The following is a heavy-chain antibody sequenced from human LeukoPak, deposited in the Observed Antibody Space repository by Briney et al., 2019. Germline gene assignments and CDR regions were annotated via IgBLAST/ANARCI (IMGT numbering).Heavy chain of an antibody. CDR2: ISYDGSNK. CDR1: GFTFSSYG. V-gene: IGHV3-30*18. Sequence: GRSLRLSCAASGFTFSSYGMHWVRQAPGKGLEWVAVISYDGSNKYYADSVKGRFTISRDKSKNTLYLQMNSLRAEDTAVYYCAKDLAYYGENYGMDVWGQGTTVTVSS. J-gene: IGHJ6*02. CDR3: AKDLAYYGENYGMDV. D-gene: IGHD1-26*01.